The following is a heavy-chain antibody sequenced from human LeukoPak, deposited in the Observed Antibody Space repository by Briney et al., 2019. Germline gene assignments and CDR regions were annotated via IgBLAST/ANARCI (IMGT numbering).Heavy chain of an antibody. J-gene: IGHJ4*02. D-gene: IGHD1-1*01. V-gene: IGHV3-33*01. Sequence: GGSLRLSCAASGFIFSNYGMHWVRQAPGKGLEWVAVIWDDGSNEYYADSVKGRFTIFRDNRRNTLYLQMNSLRAEDTAVYSCARDHSGTQDYWGQGTLVTVSS. CDR1: GFIFSNYG. CDR2: IWDDGSNE. CDR3: ARDHSGTQDY.